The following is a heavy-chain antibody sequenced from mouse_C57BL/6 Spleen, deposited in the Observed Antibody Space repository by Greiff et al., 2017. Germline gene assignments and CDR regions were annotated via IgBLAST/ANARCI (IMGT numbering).Heavy chain of an antibody. D-gene: IGHD1-1*01. V-gene: IGHV1-53*01. CDR2: INPTNGGT. CDR3: AGEDGSGHEEFAY. Sequence: QVQLQQPGTELVKPGASVKLSCKASGYTFTSYWMHWVKQRPGQGLEWIGNINPTNGGTNYNQKFKGKATLTVDTSSSTAYMQLSSLTSEDSAVYDCAGEDGSGHEEFAYWGQGTLVTVSA. J-gene: IGHJ3*01. CDR1: GYTFTSYW.